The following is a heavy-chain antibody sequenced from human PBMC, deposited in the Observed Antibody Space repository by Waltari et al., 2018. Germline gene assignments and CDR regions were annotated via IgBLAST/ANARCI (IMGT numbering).Heavy chain of an antibody. CDR1: GFTFSSYA. D-gene: IGHD3-16*01. CDR3: ARTPYLGGGNFDY. CDR2: ISGSGGSP. Sequence: EVQMLESGGGLVQPGGSLRLSCAASGFTFSSYAMTWVRQAPGKGLEGVSAISGSGGSPYYADSVKGRFTISRDNSKNTLYLQVSSLRAEDTAIYYCARTPYLGGGNFDYWGQGTLVTVSS. V-gene: IGHV3-23*01. J-gene: IGHJ4*02.